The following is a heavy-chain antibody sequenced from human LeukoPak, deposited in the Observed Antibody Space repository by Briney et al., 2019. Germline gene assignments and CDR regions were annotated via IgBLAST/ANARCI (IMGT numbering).Heavy chain of an antibody. CDR1: GFTFSTYG. D-gene: IGHD3-22*01. J-gene: IGHJ5*02. Sequence: TGGSLRLSCAASGFTFSTYGMHWVRQAPGQGLEWVAVISYDGSNKYYADSVKGRFTISRDNSKNTLYLQMNSLRAEDTAVYYCARDRLDWFDPWGQGTLVTVSS. CDR2: ISYDGSNK. V-gene: IGHV3-30*03. CDR3: ARDRLDWFDP.